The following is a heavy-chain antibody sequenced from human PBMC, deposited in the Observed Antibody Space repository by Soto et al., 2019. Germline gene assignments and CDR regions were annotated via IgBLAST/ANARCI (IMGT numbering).Heavy chain of an antibody. CDR3: ARLRIATNNYKWFDP. D-gene: IGHD2-21*01. CDR1: GAALNIGNYY. J-gene: IGHJ5*02. CDR2: IYVTGAV. Sequence: SLTCSVPGAALNIGNYYWSWIRQVPGKGLEWIGHIYVTGAVDYNPSLGDRITISQDTSERQFSLNLRLVTAADTAVYYCARLRIATNNYKWFDPWGQGTLVTVSS. V-gene: IGHV4-31*03.